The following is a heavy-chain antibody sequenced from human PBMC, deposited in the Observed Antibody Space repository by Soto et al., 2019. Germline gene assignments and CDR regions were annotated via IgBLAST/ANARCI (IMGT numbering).Heavy chain of an antibody. Sequence: EVQLLESGGGLVQPGGSLRLSCAASGFTFGSYATTWVRQAPGKGLEWVSTITDSGTSTYYADSVKGRFTISRDNSKNTLYLQMNSLRAEDTAVYYCAPGWIFDYWGQGTLVTVSS. D-gene: IGHD6-19*01. CDR1: GFTFGSYA. CDR3: APGWIFDY. V-gene: IGHV3-23*01. J-gene: IGHJ4*02. CDR2: ITDSGTST.